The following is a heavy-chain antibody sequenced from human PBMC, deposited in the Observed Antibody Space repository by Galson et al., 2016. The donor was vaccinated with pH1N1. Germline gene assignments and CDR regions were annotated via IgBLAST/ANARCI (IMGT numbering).Heavy chain of an antibody. CDR1: GFIFNRHG. Sequence: SLRLSCAASGFIFNRHGMNWVRQAPGKGLEWVSGVSPSGDITYYADSAQGRFTIFRDNSTNTVSLQMSSLKAEDTALYYCSKDIDWGAFHSWGQGTRVTVSS. D-gene: IGHD3-9*01. CDR3: SKDIDWGAFHS. V-gene: IGHV3-23*01. CDR2: VSPSGDIT. J-gene: IGHJ4*02.